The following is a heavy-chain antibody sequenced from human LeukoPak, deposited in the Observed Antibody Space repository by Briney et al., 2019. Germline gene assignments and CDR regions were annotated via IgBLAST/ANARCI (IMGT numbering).Heavy chain of an antibody. CDR3: ARDTPYSSGWYLTDYFQH. Sequence: GGSLRLSCAASGFTFSSYWMSWVRQAPGKGLEWVANIKQDGSEKYYVDSVKGRFTISRDNAKKSLYLQMNSLRAEDTAVYYCARDTPYSSGWYLTDYFQHWGQGTLVTVSS. CDR1: GFTFSSYW. CDR2: IKQDGSEK. J-gene: IGHJ1*01. V-gene: IGHV3-7*01. D-gene: IGHD6-19*01.